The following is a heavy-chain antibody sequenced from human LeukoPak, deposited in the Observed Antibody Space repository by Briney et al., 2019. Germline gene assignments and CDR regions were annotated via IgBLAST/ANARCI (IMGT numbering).Heavy chain of an antibody. V-gene: IGHV4-38-2*02. CDR2: MYHSGST. CDR3: ARGPYSYDSSGAFDI. J-gene: IGHJ3*02. D-gene: IGHD3-22*01. CDR1: GYSISSAYY. Sequence: SETLSLTCSVSGYSISSAYYWGWIRQPPGKGLEWIGTMYHSGSTNYSPSLKSRVTISVDTSKNQFSLKLSSVTAADTAVYFCARGPYSYDSSGAFDIWGQGTMVTVSS.